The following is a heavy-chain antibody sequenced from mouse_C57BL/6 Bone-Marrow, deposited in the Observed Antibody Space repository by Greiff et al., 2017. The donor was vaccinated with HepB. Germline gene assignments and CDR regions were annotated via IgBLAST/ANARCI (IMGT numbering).Heavy chain of an antibody. D-gene: IGHD2-3*01. CDR3: ARGIYDGYQDYFDY. V-gene: IGHV1-59*01. Sequence: QVYVKQPGAELVRPGTSVKLSCKASGYTFTSYWMHWVKQRPGQGLAWIGVIDPSDSYTNYNQKFKGKATLTVKTSSITAYMQLSSLTSEDSAVYYYARGIYDGYQDYFDYWGNGTTLTVTS. CDR2: IDPSDSYT. J-gene: IGHJ2*01. CDR1: GYTFTSYW.